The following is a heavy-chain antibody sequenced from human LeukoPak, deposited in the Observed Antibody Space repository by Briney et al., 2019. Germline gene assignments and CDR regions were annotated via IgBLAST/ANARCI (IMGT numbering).Heavy chain of an antibody. D-gene: IGHD3-10*01. V-gene: IGHV3-23*01. J-gene: IGHJ4*02. Sequence: GGSLRLSCAASGFTLSSYAMSWVRQAPGKGLEWVSAISGSGGSTYYADSVKGRFTISRDNSKNTLYLQMNSLIATDTAVYYCAKYMRFGEINTTIDYWGQRTLVTVSS. CDR2: ISGSGGST. CDR3: AKYMRFGEINTTIDY. CDR1: GFTLSSYA.